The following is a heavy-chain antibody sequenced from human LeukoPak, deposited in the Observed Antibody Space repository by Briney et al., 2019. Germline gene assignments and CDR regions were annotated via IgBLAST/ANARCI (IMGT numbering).Heavy chain of an antibody. J-gene: IGHJ6*02. V-gene: IGHV3-33*01. CDR1: GFTFSSYG. Sequence: PGGSLRLSCAASGFTFSSYGVHWVRQAPGKGLEWVAVIWYDGSKKYYADSVKGRFTISRDNSKNTLNLQMNSLRVEDTAVYYCARTLTGFHYGMDVWGQGTTVTVSS. D-gene: IGHD3-9*01. CDR3: ARTLTGFHYGMDV. CDR2: IWYDGSKK.